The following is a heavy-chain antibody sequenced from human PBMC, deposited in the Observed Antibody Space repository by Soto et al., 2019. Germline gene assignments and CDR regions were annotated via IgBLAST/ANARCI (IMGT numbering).Heavy chain of an antibody. D-gene: IGHD2-21*02. V-gene: IGHV1-69*12. CDR3: ARDKDRQQLGGNFYYILDV. Sequence: QVQLVQSGAEVKKPGSSVKVSCKASGGTFSTSAISWVRQAPGQGLEWVGGIMPVFATPDYAQKFQGRVTITADESTTTAYLELTSLRTDDTAVYYCARDKDRQQLGGNFYYILDVWGPGTAITVSS. CDR1: GGTFSTSA. CDR2: IMPVFATP. J-gene: IGHJ6*01.